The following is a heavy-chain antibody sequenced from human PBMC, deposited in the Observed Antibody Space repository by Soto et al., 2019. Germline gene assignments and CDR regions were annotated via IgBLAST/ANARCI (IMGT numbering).Heavy chain of an antibody. CDR1: GGSISSSNW. V-gene: IGHV4-4*02. D-gene: IGHD2-2*01. CDR2: IYHSGST. Sequence: QVQLQESGPGLVKPSGTLSLTCAVSGGSISSSNWWSWVRQPPGKGLEWIGEIYHSGSTNYNPSLKSRVTISVDTSKNQFSLELSSVTAADTAVYYCARIYGSSVRYFDYWGQGTLVTVSS. CDR3: ARIYGSSVRYFDY. J-gene: IGHJ4*02.